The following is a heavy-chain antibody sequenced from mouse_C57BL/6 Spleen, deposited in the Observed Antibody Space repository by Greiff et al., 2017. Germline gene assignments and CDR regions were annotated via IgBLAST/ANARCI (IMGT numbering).Heavy chain of an antibody. J-gene: IGHJ3*01. CDR1: GYTFTSYW. CDR3: AREKATVVARPFAY. V-gene: IGHV1-59*01. CDR2: IDPSYSYT. D-gene: IGHD1-1*01. Sequence: VQLQQSGAELVRPGTSVKLSCKASGYTFTSYWMHWVKQRPGQGLEWIGVIDPSYSYTNYNQKFTGKATLTVDTSSSTAYMQLTRVTSAVSAVYYCAREKATVVARPFAYWGQGTLVTVSA.